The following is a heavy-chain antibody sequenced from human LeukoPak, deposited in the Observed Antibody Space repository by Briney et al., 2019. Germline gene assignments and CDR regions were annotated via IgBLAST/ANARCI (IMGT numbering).Heavy chain of an antibody. V-gene: IGHV1-8*02. Sequence: ASVKVSCKASGYTFTGYYMHWVRQATGQGLEWMGWMNPNSGNTGYAQKFQGRVTMTRNTSISTAYMELSSLRSEDTAVYYCARAGRRNSYGYSLGYWGQGTLVTVSS. CDR1: GYTFTGYY. CDR2: MNPNSGNT. CDR3: ARAGRRNSYGYSLGY. J-gene: IGHJ4*02. D-gene: IGHD5-18*01.